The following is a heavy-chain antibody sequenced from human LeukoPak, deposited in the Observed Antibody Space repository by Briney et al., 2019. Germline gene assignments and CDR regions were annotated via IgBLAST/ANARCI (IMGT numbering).Heavy chain of an antibody. CDR1: GGSISSGGYY. CDR3: ARDRGTAGTVY. D-gene: IGHD6-13*01. V-gene: IGHV4-30-2*01. J-gene: IGHJ4*02. Sequence: PSQTLSLTCTVSGGSISSGGYYWSWIRQPPGKGLEWIGYIYHSGSTYYNPSLKSRVTISVDRSKNQFSLKLSSVTAADTAVYYCARDRGTAGTVYWGQGTLVTVSS. CDR2: IYHSGST.